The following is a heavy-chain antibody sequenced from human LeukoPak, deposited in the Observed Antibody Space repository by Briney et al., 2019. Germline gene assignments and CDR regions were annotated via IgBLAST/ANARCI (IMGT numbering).Heavy chain of an antibody. CDR1: GDSVSSNNW. V-gene: IGHV4-4*02. J-gene: IGHJ6*03. Sequence: SETLSLTCAVSGDSVSSNNWWSWVRQPPGKGLEWIGEIYHSGSTNYNPSLKSRVTISADKSKNQFSLNLSSVTAADTAVYYCTRPYYYYMDVWGKGTTVTVSS. CDR3: TRPYYYYMDV. CDR2: IYHSGST.